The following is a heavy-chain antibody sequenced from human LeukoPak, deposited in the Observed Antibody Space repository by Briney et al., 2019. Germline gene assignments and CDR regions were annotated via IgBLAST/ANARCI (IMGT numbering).Heavy chain of an antibody. Sequence: PSETLSLTCAVYGGSFSGYYWDWIRQPPGKGLEWIGSISYSGSTYYNSSLKSRVTISVDTSKNQFSLKLSSVTAPDTAVYYCASRITMVREVMKYNWFDPWGQGTLVTVSS. CDR3: ASRITMVREVMKYNWFDP. CDR2: ISYSGST. CDR1: GGSFSGYY. D-gene: IGHD3-10*01. J-gene: IGHJ5*02. V-gene: IGHV4-39*01.